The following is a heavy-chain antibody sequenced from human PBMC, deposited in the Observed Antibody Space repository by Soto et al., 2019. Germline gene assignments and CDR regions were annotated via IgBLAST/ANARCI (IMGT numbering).Heavy chain of an antibody. CDR2: INSDGSST. V-gene: IGHV3-74*01. J-gene: IGHJ4*02. CDR1: GFTFSSYL. D-gene: IGHD6-13*01. CDR3: ARRRQKAADGQIDY. Sequence: PGESLKISFAASGFTFSSYLMHWVRQAPGKGLVWVSRINSDGSSTSYADSVKGRFTISRDNAKNTLYLQMNSLRAEDTAVYYCARRRQKAADGQIDYLGQGTLVTVSS.